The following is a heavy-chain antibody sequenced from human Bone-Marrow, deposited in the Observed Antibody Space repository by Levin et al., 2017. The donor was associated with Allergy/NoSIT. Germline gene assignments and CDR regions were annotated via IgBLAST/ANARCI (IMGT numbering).Heavy chain of an antibody. CDR3: ARERVVASGGTYHYYGMAV. Sequence: PSETLSLTCIVSGGSISSYHWSWIRQPPGKGLEWIGYIYYSGNTNYNPSPKSRVTISVDTSKNQFSLTLNSVTAADTAVYYCARERVVASGGTYHYYGMAVWGQGTTVTVSS. CDR2: IYYSGNT. CDR1: GGSISSYH. J-gene: IGHJ6*02. D-gene: IGHD2-15*01. V-gene: IGHV4-59*01.